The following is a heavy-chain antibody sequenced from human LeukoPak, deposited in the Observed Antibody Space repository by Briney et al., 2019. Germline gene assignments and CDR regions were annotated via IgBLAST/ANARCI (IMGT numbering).Heavy chain of an antibody. CDR1: GGSISSYY. CDR3: AMWGYCSSTSCYGFDY. J-gene: IGHJ4*02. D-gene: IGHD2-2*01. CDR2: IYYSGST. Sequence: SETLSLTCTVSGGSISSYYWSWIRQPPGKGLEWIGYIYYSGSTNYNPSLKSRVTISVDTSKNQFSLKLSSVTAADTAVYYCAMWGYCSSTSCYGFDYWGQGTLVTVSS. V-gene: IGHV4-59*01.